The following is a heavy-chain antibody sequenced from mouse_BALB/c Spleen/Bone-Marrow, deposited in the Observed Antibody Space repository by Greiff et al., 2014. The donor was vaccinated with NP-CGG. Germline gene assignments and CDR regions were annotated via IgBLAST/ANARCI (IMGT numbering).Heavy chain of an antibody. J-gene: IGHJ2*01. CDR1: GYTFTSYW. CDR3: TRTCEYFDY. Sequence: QVQLKESGAELVRPGASVKLSCKASGYTFTSYWINWVKQRPGQGLEWIGNIYPSDNYTNYNQKFRDKATLTVDKSSSTAYMQLSSPTSEDSAVYYCTRTCEYFDYWGQGTTLTVSS. CDR2: IYPSDNYT. V-gene: IGHV1-69*02.